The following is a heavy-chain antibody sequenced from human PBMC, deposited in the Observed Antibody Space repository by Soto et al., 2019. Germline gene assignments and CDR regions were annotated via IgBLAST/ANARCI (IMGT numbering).Heavy chain of an antibody. Sequence: SETLSLTCTVSGASITQYYWNWIRQSPGKGLEWIVSVSSTGSTVYNPSLTSRVTVSLDTSKNQFSLSLSSVTAADTAVYYCTGAYYDIDGYILDPWGQGTSVTVPQ. J-gene: IGHJ5*02. CDR2: VSSTGST. D-gene: IGHD3-22*01. CDR1: GASITQYY. CDR3: TGAYYDIDGYILDP. V-gene: IGHV4-59*01.